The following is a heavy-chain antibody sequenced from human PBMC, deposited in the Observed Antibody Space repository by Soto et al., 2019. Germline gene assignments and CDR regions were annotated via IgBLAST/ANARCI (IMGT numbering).Heavy chain of an antibody. CDR3: ARVDTAMVMGVDY. V-gene: IGHV3-30-3*01. CDR2: ISYDGSNK. J-gene: IGHJ4*02. D-gene: IGHD5-18*01. Sequence: VGSLRLSCAASGFTFSSYAMHWVRQAPGKGLEWVAVISYDGSNKYYADSVKGRFTISRDNSKNTLYLQMNSLRAEDTAVYYCARVDTAMVMGVDYWGQGTLVTVSS. CDR1: GFTFSSYA.